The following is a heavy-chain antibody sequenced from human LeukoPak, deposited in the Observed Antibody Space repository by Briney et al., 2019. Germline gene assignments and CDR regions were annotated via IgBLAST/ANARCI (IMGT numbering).Heavy chain of an antibody. V-gene: IGHV3-23*01. D-gene: IGHD3-22*01. CDR3: AKYGYYENSGYYYY. CDR1: GSTFDNYA. Sequence: GGSLRLSCAASGSTFDNYAMSWVRQAPGKGLEWVSGISGSGSSTYYADSVKGRFTISRDNSKNTLYLQMNSLRVEDTAIYYCAKYGYYENSGYYYYWGQGTLVTVSS. J-gene: IGHJ4*02. CDR2: ISGSGSST.